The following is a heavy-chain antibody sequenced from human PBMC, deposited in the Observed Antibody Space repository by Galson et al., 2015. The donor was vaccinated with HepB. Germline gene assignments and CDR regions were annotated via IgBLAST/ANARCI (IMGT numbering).Heavy chain of an antibody. CDR2: IDPSGAYT. D-gene: IGHD5-18*01. CDR3: ARDKGHSYDYRGVLDY. J-gene: IGHJ4*02. Sequence: VKVSCKASGDTFARYYMHWVRQAPGQGLEWMGIIDPSGAYTSYAQKFQGRVAVTRDTSTRTVYMEMSSLRSEDTAVYYCARDKGHSYDYRGVLDYWGQGTLVTVSS. V-gene: IGHV1-46*03. CDR1: GDTFARYY.